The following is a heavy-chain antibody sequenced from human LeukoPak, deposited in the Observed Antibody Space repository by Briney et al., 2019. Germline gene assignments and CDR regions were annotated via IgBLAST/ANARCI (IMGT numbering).Heavy chain of an antibody. CDR2: INPNSVGT. D-gene: IGHD2-2*01. J-gene: IGHJ4*02. Sequence: GASVKVSCKASGYTFTGYYMHWVRQAPGQGLEWMGWINPNSVGTNYAQKFQGRVTMTRDTSISTAYIELSRLRSDDTAVYYCARDCPHAPGSANCYAIVLEYWGQGTLVTVSS. CDR3: ARDCPHAPGSANCYAIVLEY. V-gene: IGHV1-2*02. CDR1: GYTFTGYY.